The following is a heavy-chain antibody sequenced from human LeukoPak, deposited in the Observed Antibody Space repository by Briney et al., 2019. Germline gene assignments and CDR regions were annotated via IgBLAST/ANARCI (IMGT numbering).Heavy chain of an antibody. V-gene: IGHV1-2*07. CDR3: ARLLLVMTANEYYYYMDV. CDR1: GYTFTDYY. CDR2: INPNSGDA. D-gene: IGHD2-21*02. J-gene: IGHJ6*03. Sequence: ASVKVSCKASGYTFTDYYMHWVRQAPGQGLEWMGWINPNSGDAQYTHKFQGRVTMTRDTSISTAYMELSRLTSDDTAVYYCARLLLVMTANEYYYYMDVWGKGTTVTVSS.